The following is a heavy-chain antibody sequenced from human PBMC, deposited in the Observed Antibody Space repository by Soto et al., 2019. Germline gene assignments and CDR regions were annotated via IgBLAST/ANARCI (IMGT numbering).Heavy chain of an antibody. J-gene: IGHJ4*02. CDR2: INRSGST. Sequence: QVQLQQWGAGLLRPSETLSLTCAVYGGSFSGYYWSWIRQPPGKGLEWIGEINRSGSTNYNPSLKSRVTIXXDXAXXQFSLKLSSVTAADTAVYDCARGLTTVTTVRYFDYWGQGTLVTVSS. CDR3: ARGLTTVTTVRYFDY. D-gene: IGHD4-17*01. V-gene: IGHV4-34*01. CDR1: GGSFSGYY.